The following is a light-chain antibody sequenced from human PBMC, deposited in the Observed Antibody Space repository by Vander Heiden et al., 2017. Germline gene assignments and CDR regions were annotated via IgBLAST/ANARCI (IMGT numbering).Light chain of an antibody. CDR3: QQYYSYPLLT. CDR2: AAS. V-gene: IGKV1-8*01. CDR1: KGISSY. Sequence: AIRMTQSPPSLSASTGDRVTITCRASKGISSYLAWYQQKPGKAPKLLIYAASTLQSGVPSRFSGSGSGTDFTLTISCLQSEDFATYYCQQYYSYPLLTFGGGTKVEIK. J-gene: IGKJ4*01.